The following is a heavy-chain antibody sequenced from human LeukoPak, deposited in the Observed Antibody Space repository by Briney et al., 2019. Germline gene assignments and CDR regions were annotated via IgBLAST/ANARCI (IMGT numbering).Heavy chain of an antibody. J-gene: IGHJ4*02. V-gene: IGHV3-69-1*01. CDR1: GFTFDDYG. CDR2: VSTTRAV. CDR3: ATWAGAAADFSGPFDY. D-gene: IGHD6-13*01. Sequence: GGSLRLSCAASGFTFDDYGMSWVRQAPGKGLEWISYVSTTRAVYYADSVKGRFTISRDNAKNSLYLQMNSLRAEDTSVYYCATWAGAAADFSGPFDYWGQGTLVTVSS.